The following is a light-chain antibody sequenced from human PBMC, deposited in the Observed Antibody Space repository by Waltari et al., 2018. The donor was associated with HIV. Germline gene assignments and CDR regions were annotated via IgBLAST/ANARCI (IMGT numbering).Light chain of an antibody. J-gene: IGLJ1*01. CDR2: KNT. Sequence: SSELTQPPSVSVSPGQTARITCSGDASPKPYTHWFQQKPGQAPRVVIHKNTERPSGIPERFSAARSGTTVTLTISGVQTDDEADYYCLSADSSGTYVFGPGTTVTVL. CDR1: ASPKPY. V-gene: IGLV3-25*03. CDR3: LSADSSGTYV.